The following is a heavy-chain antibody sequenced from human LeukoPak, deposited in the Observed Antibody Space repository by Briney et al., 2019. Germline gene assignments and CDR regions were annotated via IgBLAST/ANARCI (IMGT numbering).Heavy chain of an antibody. D-gene: IGHD6-13*01. J-gene: IGHJ4*02. CDR3: AKRIAAAGTNPDY. Sequence: GGSLRLSCAASGFTFSNYAMNWVRQAPGKGLEWVSVISGSGGNTYYADSVKGRFTISRDNSKNTLYLQMNSLRAEDTAVYYCAKRIAAAGTNPDYWGQGTLVTVSS. CDR2: ISGSGGNT. V-gene: IGHV3-23*01. CDR1: GFTFSNYA.